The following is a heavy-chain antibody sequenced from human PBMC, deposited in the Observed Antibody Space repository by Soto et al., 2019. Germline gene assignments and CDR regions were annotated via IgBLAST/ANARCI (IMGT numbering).Heavy chain of an antibody. V-gene: IGHV4-39*01. CDR2: IHYSGST. J-gene: IGHJ4*02. CDR1: GGSISSSSYY. CDR3: ANLDAPRGSPFDY. D-gene: IGHD2-15*01. Sequence: PSETLSLTCTVSGGSISSSSYYWGWIRQPPGKGLEWIGSIHYSGSTYYNPSLKSRVTISVDTSKNQFSLKLSSVTAADTAVYYCANLDAPRGSPFDYWGQGALVTVSS.